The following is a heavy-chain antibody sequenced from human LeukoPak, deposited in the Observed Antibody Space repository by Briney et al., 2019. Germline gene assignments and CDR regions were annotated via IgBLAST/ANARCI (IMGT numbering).Heavy chain of an antibody. CDR3: ARDRDYGDYVDAFDI. CDR1: GYTFTSYY. Sequence: ASVKVSCKASGYTFTSYYMHWVRQAPGQGLEWMGWISAYNGNTNYAQKLQGRVTMTTDTSTSTAYMELRSLRSDDTAAYYCARDRDYGDYVDAFDIWGQGTMVTVSS. D-gene: IGHD4-17*01. CDR2: ISAYNGNT. V-gene: IGHV1-18*04. J-gene: IGHJ3*02.